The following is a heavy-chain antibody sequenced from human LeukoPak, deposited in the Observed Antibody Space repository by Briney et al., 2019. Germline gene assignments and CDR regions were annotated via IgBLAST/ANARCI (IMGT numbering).Heavy chain of an antibody. V-gene: IGHV3-21*01. CDR1: GFTFSSYS. Sequence: PGGSLRLSCAASGFTFSSYSMNWVRQAPGKGLEWVSSISSSSSYIYYADSVKGRFTISRDNAKNSLYLQMNSLRAEDTAVYYCARDPGGLHLSHFDYWGQGTLVTVS. D-gene: IGHD5-24*01. J-gene: IGHJ4*02. CDR3: ARDPGGLHLSHFDY. CDR2: ISSSSSYI.